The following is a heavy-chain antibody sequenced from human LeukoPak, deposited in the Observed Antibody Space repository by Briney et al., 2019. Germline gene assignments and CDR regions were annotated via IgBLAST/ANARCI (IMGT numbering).Heavy chain of an antibody. J-gene: IGHJ4*02. CDR2: IEHSGST. V-gene: IGHV4-34*01. D-gene: IGHD5-12*01. Sequence: SETLSLTCAVYGESFSGYYWSWIRQPPGKGLEWIGEIEHSGSTNYNPSLKSRVTISVDTSKNQFSLKLSSVTAADTAVYYCARKKRSGYDYWGQGVLVTVSS. CDR1: GESFSGYY. CDR3: ARKKRSGYDY.